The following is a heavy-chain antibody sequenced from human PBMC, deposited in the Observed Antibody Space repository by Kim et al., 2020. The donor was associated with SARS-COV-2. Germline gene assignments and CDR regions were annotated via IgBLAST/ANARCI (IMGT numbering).Heavy chain of an antibody. CDR1: GGSFSGYY. J-gene: IGHJ6*02. Sequence: SETLSLTCAVYGGSFSGYYWSWIRQPPGKGLEWIGEINHSGSTNYNPSLKSRVTISVDTSKNQFSLKLSSVTAADTAVYYCARGGGSGRNYYYYGMDVWGQGTTVTVSS. D-gene: IGHD6-19*01. CDR2: INHSGST. V-gene: IGHV4-34*01. CDR3: ARGGGSGRNYYYYGMDV.